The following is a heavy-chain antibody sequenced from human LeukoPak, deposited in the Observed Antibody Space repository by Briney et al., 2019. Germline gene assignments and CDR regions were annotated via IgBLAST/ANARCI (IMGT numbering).Heavy chain of an antibody. CDR3: ARHAGYNYYYYMDV. J-gene: IGHJ6*03. Sequence: SETLSLTCAVSGGSISSGGYYWGWIRQPPGKGLEWIGSIYYSGNTYYNPSLKSRVTISVDTSKNQFSLKLRSVTAADTAVYYCARHAGYNYYYYMDVWGKGTTVTVSS. CDR1: GGSISSGGYY. V-gene: IGHV4-39*01. CDR2: IYYSGNT.